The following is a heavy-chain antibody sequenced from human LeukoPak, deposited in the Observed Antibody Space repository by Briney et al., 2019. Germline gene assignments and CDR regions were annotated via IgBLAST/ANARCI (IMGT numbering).Heavy chain of an antibody. CDR1: GGSISSYY. CDR3: ARAPKVRAYFDY. J-gene: IGHJ4*02. CDR2: IYYSGST. Sequence: SETLSLTCTVSGGSISSYYWSWIRQPPGKGLEWIGYIYYSGSTNYNPSLKSRVTISVDTSKNQFSLKLSSVTAADTAVYYCARAPKVRAYFDYWGQGTLVTVSP. V-gene: IGHV4-59*01.